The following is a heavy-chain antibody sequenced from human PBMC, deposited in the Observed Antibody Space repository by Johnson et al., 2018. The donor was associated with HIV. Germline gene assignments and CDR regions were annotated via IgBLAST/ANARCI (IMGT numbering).Heavy chain of an antibody. CDR3: ARYSGSYYTIAFDI. CDR1: GVIFSDYY. J-gene: IGHJ3*02. D-gene: IGHD1-26*01. CDR2: IRYDGSNK. V-gene: IGHV3-11*01. Sequence: QVQLVESGGGLVKPGGSLRLSCAVSGVIFSDYYMSWIRQAPGKGLEWVAFIRYDGSNKYYADSVKGRFTISRDNAKNSLYLQMNSLRAEDTALYYCARYSGSYYTIAFDIWGQGTMVTVSS.